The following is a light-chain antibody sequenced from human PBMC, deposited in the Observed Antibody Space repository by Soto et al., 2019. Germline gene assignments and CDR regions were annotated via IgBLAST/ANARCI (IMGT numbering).Light chain of an antibody. CDR1: QSVSSY. CDR3: QQRSNWPPSIT. V-gene: IGKV3-11*01. CDR2: DAS. J-gene: IGKJ5*01. Sequence: EIVVTQSPATLSLSTGERATLSCRASQSVSSYLAWYQQKPGQAPRLLIYDASNRATGIPARFSGSGSGTDFTLTISSLEPEDFAVYYCQQRSNWPPSITFGQGTRLEIK.